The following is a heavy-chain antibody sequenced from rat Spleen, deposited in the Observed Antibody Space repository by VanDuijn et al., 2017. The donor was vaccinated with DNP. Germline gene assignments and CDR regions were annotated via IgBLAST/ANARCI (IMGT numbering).Heavy chain of an antibody. J-gene: IGHJ4*01. Sequence: EIQLQESGPGLVKPSQSLSLTCSVTGYTITSGYDWSWIRKFPGNKMEWMGYISYSGSTNYNPSLKSRISITRDTSKNQFFLQVNSVTTEDTATYYCARWPGYNPPYAMDAWGQGTSVTVSS. V-gene: IGHV3-4*01. CDR1: GYTITSGYD. CDR3: ARWPGYNPPYAMDA. CDR2: ISYSGST. D-gene: IGHD1-4*01.